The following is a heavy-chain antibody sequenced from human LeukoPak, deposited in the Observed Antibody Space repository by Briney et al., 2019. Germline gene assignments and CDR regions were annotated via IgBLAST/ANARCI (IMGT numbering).Heavy chain of an antibody. Sequence: ASVKVSGKASGGTFSSYAISWVRQAPGQGLEWMGGIIPIFGTANYAQKFQGRVTITADESTSTAYMELSSLRSEDTAVYYCARDPPYCTNGVCYGPPGVWFDPWGQGTLVTVSS. V-gene: IGHV1-69*13. CDR1: GGTFSSYA. CDR3: ARDPPYCTNGVCYGPPGVWFDP. D-gene: IGHD2-8*01. CDR2: IIPIFGTA. J-gene: IGHJ5*02.